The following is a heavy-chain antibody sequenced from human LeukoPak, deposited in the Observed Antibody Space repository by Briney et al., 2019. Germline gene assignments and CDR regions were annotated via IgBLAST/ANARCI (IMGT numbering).Heavy chain of an antibody. CDR1: GYTFTGYY. Sequence: GASVKVSCKASGYTFTGYYMHWVRQAPGQGLEWMGWINPNSGGTNYAQKFQGGVTMTRDTSISTAYMELSRLRSDDTAVYYCARVGTDYYGSGSWNGFDYWGQGTLVTVSS. V-gene: IGHV1-2*02. D-gene: IGHD3-10*01. CDR3: ARVGTDYYGSGSWNGFDY. J-gene: IGHJ4*02. CDR2: INPNSGGT.